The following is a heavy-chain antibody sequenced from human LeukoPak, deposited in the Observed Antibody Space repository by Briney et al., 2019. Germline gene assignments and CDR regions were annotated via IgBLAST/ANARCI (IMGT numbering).Heavy chain of an antibody. Sequence: SETLSLTCTVSGGSISSYYWGWIRQPPGKGLEWIGYISYSGSTNYNPSLESRVTISVDTSKNQFSLRLSSVTAADMAVYYCARLYASGGEIAYWGQGTLVTVSS. CDR2: ISYSGST. CDR1: GGSISSYY. D-gene: IGHD3-10*01. J-gene: IGHJ4*02. V-gene: IGHV4-59*01. CDR3: ARLYASGGEIAY.